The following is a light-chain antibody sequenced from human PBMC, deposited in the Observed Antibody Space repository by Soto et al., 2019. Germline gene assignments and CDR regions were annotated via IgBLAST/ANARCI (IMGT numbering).Light chain of an antibody. Sequence: DIQMTQSPSSLSASVGVRVTITCQSSQDISNYLNWYQQKPGKAPKLLIYDASNLETGVTSRFSGSGYGTDFTFTISSLQPEDIATYYWQLYDNLPHTLGQGTQLEIK. CDR2: DAS. V-gene: IGKV1-33*01. J-gene: IGKJ2*01. CDR3: QLYDNLPHT. CDR1: QDISNY.